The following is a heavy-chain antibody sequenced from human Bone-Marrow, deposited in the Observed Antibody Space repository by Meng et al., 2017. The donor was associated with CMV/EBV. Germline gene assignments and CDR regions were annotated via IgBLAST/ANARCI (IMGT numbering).Heavy chain of an antibody. J-gene: IGHJ6*02. CDR2: IYYSGST. D-gene: IGHD3-3*01. Sequence: GSLRLSCTVSGGSISCYYWSWIRQPPGKGLEWIGYIYYSGSTNYNPSLKSRVTISVDTSKNQFSLKLSSVTAADTAVYYCARDKMYYDFWSGYSGYYYYGMDVWGQGTLVTVSS. CDR1: GGSISCYY. V-gene: IGHV4-59*01. CDR3: ARDKMYYDFWSGYSGYYYYGMDV.